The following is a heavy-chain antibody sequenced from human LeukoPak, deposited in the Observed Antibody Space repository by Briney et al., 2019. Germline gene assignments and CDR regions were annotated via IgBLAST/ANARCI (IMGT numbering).Heavy chain of an antibody. CDR2: ISSSSSTI. CDR3: ARGGDSSSWYVRPFDY. Sequence: GGSLRLSCAPSGFTFSIYSMNSVRQTPEERLEWVSYISSSSSTIYYADSVKGRFTISRDNAKNSLYLQMNSLRAEDTAVYYCARGGDSSSWYVRPFDYWGQGTLVTVSS. CDR1: GFTFSIYS. J-gene: IGHJ4*02. V-gene: IGHV3-48*01. D-gene: IGHD6-13*01.